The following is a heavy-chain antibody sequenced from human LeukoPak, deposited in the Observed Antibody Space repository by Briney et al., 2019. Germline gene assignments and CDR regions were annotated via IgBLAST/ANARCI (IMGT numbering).Heavy chain of an antibody. J-gene: IGHJ4*02. CDR1: GFTVSSNY. CDR2: IYSGGST. V-gene: IGHV3-66*04. CDR3: ARQYSGSYGYFDY. D-gene: IGHD1-26*01. Sequence: GGSLRLSCAASGFTVSSNYMSWVRQAPGEGLEWVSVIYSGGSTYYADSVKGRFTISRDNSKNTLYLQMNSLRAEDTAVYYCARQYSGSYGYFDYWGQGTLVTVSS.